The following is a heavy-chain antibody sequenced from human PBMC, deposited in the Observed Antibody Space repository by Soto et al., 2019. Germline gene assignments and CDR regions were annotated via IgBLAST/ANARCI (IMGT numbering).Heavy chain of an antibody. J-gene: IGHJ4*02. Sequence: QVQLQESGPGLVKPSETLSLTCTVSGGSISSYYWSWIRQAPGKELEWIGYIYYSGSTNYNPSLKSRVTISVDTSKTQSSLKLSSVTAADTAVYYCARRYGGTFDYWGQGTLVTVSS. V-gene: IGHV4-59*08. CDR1: GGSISSYY. D-gene: IGHD2-15*01. CDR2: IYYSGST. CDR3: ARRYGGTFDY.